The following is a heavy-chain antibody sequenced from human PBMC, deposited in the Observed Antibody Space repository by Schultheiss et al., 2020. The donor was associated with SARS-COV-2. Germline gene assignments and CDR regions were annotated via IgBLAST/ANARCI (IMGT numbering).Heavy chain of an antibody. J-gene: IGHJ4*02. V-gene: IGHV4-38-2*01. D-gene: IGHD3-3*01. CDR1: GYSISSGYY. CDR3: ARQGDFWSGYSANYFDY. CDR2: IYYSGST. Sequence: SETLSLTCAVSGYSISSGYYWSWIRQHPGKGLEWIGYIYYSGSTYYNPSLKSRVTISVDTSKNQFSLKLSSVTAADTAVYYCARQGDFWSGYSANYFDYWGQGTLVTVSS.